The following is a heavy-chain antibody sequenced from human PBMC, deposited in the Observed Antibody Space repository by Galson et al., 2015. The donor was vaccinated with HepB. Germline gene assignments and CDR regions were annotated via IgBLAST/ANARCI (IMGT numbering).Heavy chain of an antibody. Sequence: SLRLSCAASGFTFSLFAIHWVRQAPGQGLEWVAMISSDGSNKYYADSVKGRFTISRDNSKNTLYLQMNSLRVEDTAVYYCAKAAGSGVWGSYRLSYFDYWGQGTLVTVSS. CDR3: AKAAGSGVWGSYRLSYFDY. D-gene: IGHD3-16*02. J-gene: IGHJ4*02. V-gene: IGHV3-30-3*01. CDR1: GFTFSLFA. CDR2: ISSDGSNK.